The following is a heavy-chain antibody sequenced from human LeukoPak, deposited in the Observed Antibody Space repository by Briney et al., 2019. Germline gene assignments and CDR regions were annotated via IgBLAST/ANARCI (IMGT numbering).Heavy chain of an antibody. CDR1: GYTFTGYY. CDR3: ARESHIVATTYFDY. D-gene: IGHD5-12*01. J-gene: IGHJ4*02. CDR2: INPNSGGT. Sequence: ASVKVSCKASGYTFTGYYMHWVRQAPGQGPEWMGWINPNSGGTNYAQKFQGWVTMTRDTSISTAYMELSRLRSDDTAVYYCARESHIVATTYFDYWGQGTLVTVSS. V-gene: IGHV1-2*04.